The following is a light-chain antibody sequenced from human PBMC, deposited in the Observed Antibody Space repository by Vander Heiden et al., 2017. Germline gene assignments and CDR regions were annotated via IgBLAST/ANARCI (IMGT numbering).Light chain of an antibody. CDR2: DVI. CDR1: SSDVGGYNY. V-gene: IGLV2-14*03. CDR3: SSYTTITTVV. Sequence: QSALTQPASVSGSPGQSITISCTGTSSDVGGYNYVSWYQQHPGKAPKLMIYDVIKRPSGVSNRFSGSKSGNTASLIISGLQAEDEADYYCSSYTTITTVVFGGGTKLTVL. J-gene: IGLJ2*01.